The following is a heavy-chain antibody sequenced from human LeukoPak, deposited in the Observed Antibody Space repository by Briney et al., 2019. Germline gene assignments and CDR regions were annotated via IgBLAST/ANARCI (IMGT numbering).Heavy chain of an antibody. CDR3: AKDIGSVTTHYFDS. J-gene: IGHJ4*02. D-gene: IGHD4-11*01. Sequence: HPGRSLRLSCAASGFTFDDYAMHWVRQAPGKGLEWVSGISWNSGIMGYVDSVKGRFTISRDNAKNSLYLQMNSLRVEDTALYYCAKDIGSVTTHYFDSWGQGTLVTVSS. CDR1: GFTFDDYA. CDR2: ISWNSGIM. V-gene: IGHV3-9*01.